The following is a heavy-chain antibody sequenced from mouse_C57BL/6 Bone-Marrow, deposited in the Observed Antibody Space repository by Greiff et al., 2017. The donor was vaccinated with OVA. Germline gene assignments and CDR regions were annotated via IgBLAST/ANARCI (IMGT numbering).Heavy chain of an antibody. CDR3: VRGSAWFAY. CDR1: GFSFNTYA. V-gene: IGHV10-1*01. Sequence: DVQLVESGGGLVQPKGSLKLSCAASGFSFNTYAMNWVRQAPGKGFEWVARIRSKSNNYATYYADSVKDRFTISRDDSESMLYLQMNNLKTEDTAMYYCVRGSAWFAYWGQGTLVTVSA. CDR2: IRSKSNNYAT. J-gene: IGHJ3*01.